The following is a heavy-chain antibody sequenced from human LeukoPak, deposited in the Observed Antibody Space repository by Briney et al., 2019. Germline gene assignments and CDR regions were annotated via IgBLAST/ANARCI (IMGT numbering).Heavy chain of an antibody. CDR2: MNPNSGNT. J-gene: IGHJ6*02. CDR3: AREPAYYYGSGSYSALYYYYYGMDV. CDR1: GYTFTRYY. Sequence: GASVKVSCKASGYTFTRYYMHWVRQATGQGLEWMGWMNPNSGNTGYAQKFQGRVTMTRNTSISTAYMELSSLRSEDTAVYYCAREPAYYYGSGSYSALYYYYYGMDVWGQGTTVTVSS. D-gene: IGHD3-10*01. V-gene: IGHV1-8*01.